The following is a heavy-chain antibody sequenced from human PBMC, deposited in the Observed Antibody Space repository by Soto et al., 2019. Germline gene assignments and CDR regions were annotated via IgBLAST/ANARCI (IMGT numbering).Heavy chain of an antibody. J-gene: IGHJ4*02. Sequence: LRLSCAASGFTFSSYAMSWVRQAPGKGLEWVSAISGSGGSTYYADSVKGRFTISRDNSKNTLYLQMNSLRAEDTAVYYCAKDFGVVVTYYFDYWGQGTLVTVSS. CDR2: ISGSGGST. CDR1: GFTFSSYA. CDR3: AKDFGVVVTYYFDY. V-gene: IGHV3-23*01. D-gene: IGHD3-22*01.